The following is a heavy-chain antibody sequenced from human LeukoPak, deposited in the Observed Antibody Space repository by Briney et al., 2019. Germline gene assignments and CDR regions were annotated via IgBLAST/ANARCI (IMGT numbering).Heavy chain of an antibody. J-gene: IGHJ4*02. CDR2: IYYSGST. CDR3: ARADDGDFLFDY. D-gene: IGHD4-17*01. CDR1: GGSISSGDYY. V-gene: IGHV4-30-4*01. Sequence: SQTLSLTCTVSGGSISSGDYYWSWIRQPPGKGLEWIGYIYYSGSTYYNPSLKSRVTISVDTSKNQFSLKLSSVTAADTAVYYCARADDGDFLFDYWGQGTLVTVSS.